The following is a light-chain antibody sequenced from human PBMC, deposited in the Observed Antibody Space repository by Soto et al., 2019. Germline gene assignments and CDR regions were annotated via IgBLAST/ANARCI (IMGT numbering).Light chain of an antibody. V-gene: IGKV1-39*01. CDR3: QQSYSTPV. Sequence: DIQMTQSPSSLSASVGDRVTITCRASQSISSYLNWYQQKPGKAPKLLIYAASSLQSGGPSRFSGSGSGTDFPLTISSLQPEDFATYYCQQSYSTPVFGQGTKLEIK. CDR2: AAS. J-gene: IGKJ2*01. CDR1: QSISSY.